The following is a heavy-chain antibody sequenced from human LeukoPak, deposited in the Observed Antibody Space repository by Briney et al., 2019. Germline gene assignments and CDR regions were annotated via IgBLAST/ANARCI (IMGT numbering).Heavy chain of an antibody. Sequence: GGSLRLSCAASGFTLSSYAMSWVRQAPGKGLEWVSAISVSGNTYHAYSVKGRFTISRDNSKNTLYLQMNRLRAEDAAVYYCAKAPVTTCSGAYCYPFDYWGQGTLVTVSS. D-gene: IGHD2-21*01. CDR2: ISVSGNT. CDR1: GFTLSSYA. J-gene: IGHJ4*02. CDR3: AKAPVTTCSGAYCYPFDY. V-gene: IGHV3-23*01.